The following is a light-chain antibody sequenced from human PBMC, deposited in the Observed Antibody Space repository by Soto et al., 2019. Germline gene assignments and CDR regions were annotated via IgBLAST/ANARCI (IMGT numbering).Light chain of an antibody. V-gene: IGKV3-20*01. Sequence: EIVLTQSPGTLSLSSGERATLSCRASQGVASRYLAWYQQKPGQAPRLLIYHASSRATGIPDRFSGSGSGTDFTLTITRLEPEDFAVYFCQQYGSSPQTFGQGTKVEIK. CDR3: QQYGSSPQT. J-gene: IGKJ1*01. CDR2: HAS. CDR1: QGVASRY.